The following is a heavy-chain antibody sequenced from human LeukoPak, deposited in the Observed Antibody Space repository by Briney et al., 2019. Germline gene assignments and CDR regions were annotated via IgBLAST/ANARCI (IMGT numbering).Heavy chain of an antibody. CDR2: ISNSGGGT. CDR1: GFSVNSNY. J-gene: IGHJ5*02. V-gene: IGHV3-66*02. Sequence: GGSLRLSCAASGFSVNSNYMSWVRQAPGKGLEWVSGISNSGGGTFYADSVKGRFTISRDDSKNTLYLQMNSLRAEDTAVYYCAKDLYGSGKGVWFDPWGQGTLVTVSS. D-gene: IGHD3-10*01. CDR3: AKDLYGSGKGVWFDP.